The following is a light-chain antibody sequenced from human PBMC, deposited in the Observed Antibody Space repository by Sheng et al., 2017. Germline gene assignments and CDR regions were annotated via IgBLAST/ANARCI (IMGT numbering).Light chain of an antibody. CDR3: QVWDTTTNVI. Sequence: SYVLTQSPSMSVAPGQAANIPCGGGRILESEVCTGTNRSQARPLVLVIYNDDDRPSGIPERFSGSTSGNTATLTISRVEAGDEADYFCQVWDTTTNVIFGGGTKLTVL. CDR2: NDD. J-gene: IGLJ2*01. CDR1: ILESEV. V-gene: IGLV3-21*02.